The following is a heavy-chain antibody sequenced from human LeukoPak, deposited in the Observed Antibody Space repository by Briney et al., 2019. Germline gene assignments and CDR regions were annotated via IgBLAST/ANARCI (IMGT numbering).Heavy chain of an antibody. J-gene: IGHJ4*02. CDR1: GYSFTSYW. CDR3: ARRAAAGTGEFDY. CDR2: IYPGDSDT. V-gene: IGHV5-51*01. D-gene: IGHD6-13*01. Sequence: GESLKISCKGSGYSFTSYWIGWVRQMPGKGVEWMGIIYPGDSDTRYSPSFQSQVTISADKSINTAYLQWSSVKASDTAMYYCARRAAAGTGEFDYWGQGTLVTVSS.